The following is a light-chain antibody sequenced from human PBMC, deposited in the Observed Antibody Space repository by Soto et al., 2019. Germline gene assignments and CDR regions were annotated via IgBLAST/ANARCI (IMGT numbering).Light chain of an antibody. CDR3: QQYNNWPQT. V-gene: IGKV3-15*01. J-gene: IGKJ1*01. CDR2: GAS. Sequence: IVMTQAPATLSVYPGERATLSCRASQSVSSNLAWYQQKPGQAPRLLIYGASTRATGIPARFSGSGSGTKFTLTISSLQSEDFAVYYCQQYNNWPQTFGQGTKVDIK. CDR1: QSVSSN.